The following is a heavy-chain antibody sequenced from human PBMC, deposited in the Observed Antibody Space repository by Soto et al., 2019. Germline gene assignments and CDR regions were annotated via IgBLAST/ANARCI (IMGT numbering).Heavy chain of an antibody. CDR2: ISYDGSNK. CDR3: AREDYLCYYCGMDV. J-gene: IGHJ6*02. Sequence: QVQLVESGGGVVQPGRSLRLSCAASGFTFSSYAMHWVRQAPGKGLEWVAVISYDGSNKYYADSVKGRFTISRDNSKNTLYLQMNSLRAEDTAVYYCAREDYLCYYCGMDVWGQGTTVTVSS. D-gene: IGHD4-17*01. V-gene: IGHV3-30-3*01. CDR1: GFTFSSYA.